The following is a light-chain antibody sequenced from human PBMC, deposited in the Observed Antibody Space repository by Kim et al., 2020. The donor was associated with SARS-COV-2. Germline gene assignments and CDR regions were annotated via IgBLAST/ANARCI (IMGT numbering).Light chain of an antibody. CDR1: SSNIGAGYD. J-gene: IGLJ2*01. Sequence: QSVLTKPPSVSGAPGQRVTISCTGSSSNIGAGYDVHWYQQLPGTAPKLLIYGNSNRPSGVPDRFSGSKSGTSASLAITGLQAEDEADYYSQSYDSSLSAVFGGGTQLTVL. V-gene: IGLV1-40*01. CDR2: GNS. CDR3: QSYDSSLSAV.